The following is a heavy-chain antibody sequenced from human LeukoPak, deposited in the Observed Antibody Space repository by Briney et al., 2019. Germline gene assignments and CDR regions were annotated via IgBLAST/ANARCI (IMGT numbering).Heavy chain of an antibody. CDR2: INGDGGST. Sequence: GGSLRLSCEASGFAFSSHWMHWVRQAPGKGLVWVSNINGDGGSTGYADSVKGRFTTSRDNAKNTLYLHMNSLRAKDTAVYYCARDEVGAPPIDYWGQGALVTVSS. D-gene: IGHD1-26*01. CDR1: GFAFSSHW. CDR3: ARDEVGAPPIDY. V-gene: IGHV3-74*01. J-gene: IGHJ4*02.